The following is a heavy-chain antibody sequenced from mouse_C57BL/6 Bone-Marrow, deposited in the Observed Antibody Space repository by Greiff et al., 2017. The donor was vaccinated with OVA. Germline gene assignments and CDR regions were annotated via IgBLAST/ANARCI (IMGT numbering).Heavy chain of an antibody. V-gene: IGHV5-6*01. CDR2: ISSGGSYT. CDR1: GFTFSSYG. D-gene: IGHD2-2*01. Sequence: EVQLVESGGDLVKPGGSLKLSCAASGFTFSSYGMSWVRQTPDKRLEWVATISSGGSYTYYPDSVKGRFTISRDNAKNTLYLQMSSLKSEDTAMYYCASRGYAAYWGQGTLVTVSA. J-gene: IGHJ3*01. CDR3: ASRGYAAY.